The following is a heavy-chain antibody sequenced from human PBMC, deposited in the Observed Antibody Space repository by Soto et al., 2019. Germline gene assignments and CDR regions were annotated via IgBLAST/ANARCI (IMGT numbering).Heavy chain of an antibody. Sequence: GGSLRLSCAASGFTFSSYAMSWVRQAPGKGLEWVSAITGSGGSTYYADSVKGRFTISRDNSKNTLYLQMNSLRAEDTAVYYCAKPNLFCSSTSCYDLWGQGTLVTVSS. V-gene: IGHV3-23*01. D-gene: IGHD2-2*01. J-gene: IGHJ5*02. CDR2: ITGSGGST. CDR3: AKPNLFCSSTSCYDL. CDR1: GFTFSSYA.